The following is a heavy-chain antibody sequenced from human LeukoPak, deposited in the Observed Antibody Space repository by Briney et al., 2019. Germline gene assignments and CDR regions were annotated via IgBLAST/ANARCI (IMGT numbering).Heavy chain of an antibody. J-gene: IGHJ4*02. Sequence: SETLSLTCTVSGGSISSYYWSWIRQPPGKGLEWIGYIYYSGSTNYNPSLKSRVNISVDTSKNQFSLKLSSVTAADTAVYYCAGDSIAVAGIVYWGQGTLVTVSS. CDR2: IYYSGST. D-gene: IGHD6-19*01. V-gene: IGHV4-59*01. CDR3: AGDSIAVAGIVY. CDR1: GGSISSYY.